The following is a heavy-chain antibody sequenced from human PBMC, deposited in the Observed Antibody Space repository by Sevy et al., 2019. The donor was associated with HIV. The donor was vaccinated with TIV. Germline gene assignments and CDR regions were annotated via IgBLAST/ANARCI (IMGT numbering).Heavy chain of an antibody. CDR3: AKSGSLYYDILTGHYYFDY. J-gene: IGHJ4*02. Sequence: SLRLSCAASGFTFDDYAMHWVQQAPGKGLEWVSGMSWNSGSIGYADSVKGRFTISRDNAKNSLYLQMNSLRAEDTALYYCAKSGSLYYDILTGHYYFDYWGQGTLVTVSS. V-gene: IGHV3-9*01. CDR1: GFTFDDYA. D-gene: IGHD3-9*01. CDR2: MSWNSGSI.